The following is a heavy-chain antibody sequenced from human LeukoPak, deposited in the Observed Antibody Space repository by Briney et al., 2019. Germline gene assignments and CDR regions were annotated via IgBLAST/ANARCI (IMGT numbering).Heavy chain of an antibody. CDR2: ITPIFRTP. Sequence: SVKVSCKASGGTFSSTTINWVRQAPGQGLEWMGGITPIFRTPNYAQKFQGRVTITAVESMSTAYMELSSLRSEDTAVYYCTVRKLAVTGPVNPFEIWGQGTMVTVSS. J-gene: IGHJ3*02. CDR1: GGTFSSTT. CDR3: TVRKLAVTGPVNPFEI. V-gene: IGHV1-69*13. D-gene: IGHD6-19*01.